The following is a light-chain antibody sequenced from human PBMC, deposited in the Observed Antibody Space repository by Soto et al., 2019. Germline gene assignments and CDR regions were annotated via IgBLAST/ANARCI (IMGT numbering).Light chain of an antibody. CDR1: SSCVATYNY. V-gene: IGLV2-14*01. CDR2: EVS. CDR3: SSYTLSSAIHV. J-gene: IGLJ1*01. Sequence: QSALTQPASVSGSPGQSITISCTGTSSCVATYNYVSWYQQHPGKAPKLIIYEVSNRPLGVSNRFSGSKSGNTACLTISGLVDEDEAHYFCSSYTLSSAIHVFGTGTKLTVL.